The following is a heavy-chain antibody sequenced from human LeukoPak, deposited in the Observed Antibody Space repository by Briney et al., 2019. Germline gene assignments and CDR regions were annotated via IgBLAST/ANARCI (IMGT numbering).Heavy chain of an antibody. CDR2: ISSSSSYI. Sequence: SGGSLRLSCAASGFTFSSYSMNWVRQAPGKGLEWVSSISSSSSYIYYADSVKGRFTISRDNAKNSLYLQMNRLRAEDTAVYYCARDFDYYGSGSFLDYWGQGTLVTVSS. D-gene: IGHD3-10*01. V-gene: IGHV3-21*01. CDR1: GFTFSSYS. CDR3: ARDFDYYGSGSFLDY. J-gene: IGHJ4*02.